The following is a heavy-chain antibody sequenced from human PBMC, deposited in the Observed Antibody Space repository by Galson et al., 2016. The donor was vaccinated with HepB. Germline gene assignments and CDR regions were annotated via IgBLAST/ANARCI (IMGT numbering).Heavy chain of an antibody. CDR2: IYWDDDR. D-gene: IGHD2-15*01. Sequence: PALVKPTQTLTLTCTFSGFSLDTGGMGVGWIRQPPGEALEWLILIYWDDDRRYSPSLRTRVSIYMDTSKNQVVLTMTNMDPVDTGTYYCARLRGGHPGLGYYFDYWGQGTLVTVSS. CDR3: ARLRGGHPGLGYYFDY. CDR1: GFSLDTGGMG. V-gene: IGHV2-5*02. J-gene: IGHJ4*02.